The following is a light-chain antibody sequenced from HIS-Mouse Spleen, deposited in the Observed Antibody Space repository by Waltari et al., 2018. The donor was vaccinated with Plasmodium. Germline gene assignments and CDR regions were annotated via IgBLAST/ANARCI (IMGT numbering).Light chain of an antibody. J-gene: IGKJ2*01. CDR2: AAS. CDR1: QGIRND. CDR3: LQDYNDLYT. Sequence: AIQMTQSPSSLSASVGDRVTITCRASQGIRNDLGWYQQKPGKAPKLLISAASSLQSVVPSRFSGSGSGTDFTLTISSLQPEDFATYYCLQDYNDLYTFGQGTKLEIK. V-gene: IGKV1-6*01.